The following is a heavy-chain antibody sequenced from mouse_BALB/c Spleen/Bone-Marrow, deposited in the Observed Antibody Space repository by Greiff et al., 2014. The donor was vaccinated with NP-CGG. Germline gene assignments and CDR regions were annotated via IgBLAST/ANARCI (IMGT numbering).Heavy chain of an antibody. Sequence: QAQLKESGAELARPGASVKMSCKASGYTFTSYTMHWVKQRPGQGLEWIGYTNPSSGYTNYNQKFKDKATLTADKSSSTAYMQRSSLTSEDSAVYYCAAGYYGNSGWFAYWGQGTLVTVSA. D-gene: IGHD2-1*01. CDR2: TNPSSGYT. CDR3: AAGYYGNSGWFAY. CDR1: GYTFTSYT. J-gene: IGHJ3*01. V-gene: IGHV1-4*01.